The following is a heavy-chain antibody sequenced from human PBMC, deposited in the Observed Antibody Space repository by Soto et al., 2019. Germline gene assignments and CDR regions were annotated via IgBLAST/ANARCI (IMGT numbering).Heavy chain of an antibody. D-gene: IGHD1-26*01. J-gene: IGHJ6*02. CDR2: IYYSGST. CDR1: GGSISSGDYY. Sequence: SETLSLTCTVSGGSISSGDYYWSWIRQPPGKGLEWIGYIYYSGSTYYNPSLKSRVTISVDTSKNQFSLKLSSVTAADTAVYYCARDTGLAGSYYYYYGMDVWGQGTTVTVSS. CDR3: ARDTGLAGSYYYYYGMDV. V-gene: IGHV4-30-4*01.